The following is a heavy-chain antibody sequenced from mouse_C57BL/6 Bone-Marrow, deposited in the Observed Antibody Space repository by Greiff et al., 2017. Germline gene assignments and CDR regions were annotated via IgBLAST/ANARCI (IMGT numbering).Heavy chain of an antibody. CDR3: TGSITTVVATDY. CDR2: IRLKSDNYAT. Sequence: EVKLLESGGGLVQPGGSMKLSCVASGFTFSNYWMNWVRQSPEKGLEWVAQIRLKSDNYATHYAESVKGRFTISRDDYKSSVYLQMNNLRDEDTGIEYGTGSITTVVATDYWGQGTTPTVSS. J-gene: IGHJ2*01. D-gene: IGHD1-1*01. V-gene: IGHV6-3*01. CDR1: GFTFSNYW.